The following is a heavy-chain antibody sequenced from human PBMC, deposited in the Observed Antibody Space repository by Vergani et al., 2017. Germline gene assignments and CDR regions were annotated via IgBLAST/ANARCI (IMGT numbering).Heavy chain of an antibody. Sequence: EVQLLESGGGLVQPGGSLRLSCAASGFTFSSYAMIWVRQAPGKGLEWVANIKQDGSEKYYVDSVKGRFTISRDNAKNSLYLQMNSLRAEDTAVYYCAREIVVATIGGYPGRWFDPWGQGTLVTVSS. CDR2: IKQDGSEK. D-gene: IGHD5-12*01. V-gene: IGHV3-7*01. CDR1: GFTFSSYA. CDR3: AREIVVATIGGYPGRWFDP. J-gene: IGHJ5*02.